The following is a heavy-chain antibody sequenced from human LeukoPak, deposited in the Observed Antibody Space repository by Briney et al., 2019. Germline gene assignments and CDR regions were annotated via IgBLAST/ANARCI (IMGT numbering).Heavy chain of an antibody. V-gene: IGHV1-24*01. CDR1: GYTLTELS. CDR3: ATALRFLEWFHRDFDY. Sequence: GASVKVSCKVSGYTLTELSMHWVRQAPGKGLEWMGGFDPEDGETIYAQKFQGRVTMTEDTSTDTAYMELSSLRSEDTAVYYCATALRFLEWFHRDFDYWGQGTLVTVSS. D-gene: IGHD3-3*01. CDR2: FDPEDGET. J-gene: IGHJ4*02.